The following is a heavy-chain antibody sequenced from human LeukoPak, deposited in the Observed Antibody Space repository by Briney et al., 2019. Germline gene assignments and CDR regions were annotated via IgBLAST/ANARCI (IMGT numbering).Heavy chain of an antibody. V-gene: IGHV3-30*04. CDR1: GFTFSAYA. J-gene: IGHJ2*01. CDR3: ARDGSEIAAYYFDS. D-gene: IGHD2/OR15-2a*01. CDR2: IAYDGRDK. Sequence: GGSLRLSCAASGFTFSAYAMHWVRQVPGKGLEWLAVIAYDGRDKRYADSVKGRLSISRDNSKNTLYLQVNSLRAEDTAVYYCARDGSEIAAYYFDSWGRGTLVTVSS.